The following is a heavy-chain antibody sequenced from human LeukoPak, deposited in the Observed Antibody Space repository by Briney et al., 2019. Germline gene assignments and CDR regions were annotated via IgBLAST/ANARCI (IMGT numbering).Heavy chain of an antibody. V-gene: IGHV3-53*01. D-gene: IGHD1-14*01. CDR1: GFTVSGNY. CDR3: ARGNPGGEYY. CDR2: IYSGGST. Sequence: QSGGSLSLSCAASGFTVSGNYMSWVRQAPGKGLEWVSTIYSGGSTYYADSVKGRFTISRDNSRNTLYLQMNSLRAEDTAVYYCARGNPGGEYYWGQGTLVTVSS. J-gene: IGHJ4*02.